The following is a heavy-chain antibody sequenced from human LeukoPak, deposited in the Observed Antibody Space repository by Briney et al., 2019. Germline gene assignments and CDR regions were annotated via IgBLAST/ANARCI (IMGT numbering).Heavy chain of an antibody. V-gene: IGHV3-21*01. CDR2: ISSSSSYM. Sequence: ESGGSLRLSCAASGFTFSSYSMNWVRQAPGKGLEWVSSISSSSSYMYYADSVKGRFTISRDNAKNSLYLQMNSLRAEDTAVYYCATYQGGELAFDYWGQGTLVTVSS. CDR3: ATYQGGELAFDY. CDR1: GFTFSSYS. J-gene: IGHJ4*02. D-gene: IGHD1-26*01.